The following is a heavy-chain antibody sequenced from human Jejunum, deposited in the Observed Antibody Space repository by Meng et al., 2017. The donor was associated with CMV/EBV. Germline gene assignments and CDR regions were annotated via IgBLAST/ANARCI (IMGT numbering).Heavy chain of an antibody. J-gene: IGHJ4*02. CDR3: AHFVGGYYPSRPDY. CDR1: GFSPSSSGEG. V-gene: IGHV2-5*02. Sequence: PVSESSPTLVKPTATLTLSCGFTGFSPSSSGEGVGWVLQPPGQALALLALIYRGDDKRYSPSLHSRLTIANDTSNNEVVLTSTNMGPIGTGTYYCAHFVGGYYPSRPDYWGQGTLVTVSS. CDR2: IYRGDDK. D-gene: IGHD1-26*01.